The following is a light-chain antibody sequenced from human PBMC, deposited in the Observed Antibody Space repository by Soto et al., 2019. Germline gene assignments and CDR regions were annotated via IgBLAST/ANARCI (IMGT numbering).Light chain of an antibody. V-gene: IGLV1-44*01. J-gene: IGLJ2*01. Sequence: QAVVTQPPSASGTPGQRVTISCSGSSSNIGSNTVNWYQQLPGTAPKLLIYSNNQRPSGVPDRFSGSKSGTSASLAISGLQSEDEADYYCQAWDSSTVVFGGGTKVTVL. CDR3: QAWDSSTVV. CDR1: SSNIGSNT. CDR2: SNN.